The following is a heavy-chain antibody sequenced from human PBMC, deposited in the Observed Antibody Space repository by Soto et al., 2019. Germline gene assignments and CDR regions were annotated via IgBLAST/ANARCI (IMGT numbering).Heavy chain of an antibody. J-gene: IGHJ6*02. Sequence: GASVKVSCKASGYTFTGYYMHCVRQAPGQGLEWMGWINPNSGGTNYAQKFQGWVTMTRDTSISTAYMELSRLRSDDTAVYYCARLLRSPSAATGYYYGMDVWGQGTTVTLSS. CDR1: GYTFTGYY. V-gene: IGHV1-2*04. CDR2: INPNSGGT. D-gene: IGHD2-15*01. CDR3: ARLLRSPSAATGYYYGMDV.